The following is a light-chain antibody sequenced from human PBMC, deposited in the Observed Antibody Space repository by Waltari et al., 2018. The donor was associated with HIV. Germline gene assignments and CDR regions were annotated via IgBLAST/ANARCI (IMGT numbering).Light chain of an antibody. V-gene: IGLV2-23*02. CDR1: NSNVGSYNL. CDR3: CSFTGTNPFLV. Sequence: QSALTQPASVSGSPGQSVTISCTGTNSNVGSYNLVSWYQQHPGIAPKLSIVADTVRPSGVSGRFSGSTSGNTASLTISGLQAKDEAIFYCCSFTGTNPFLVFGGGTKRTVL. J-gene: IGLJ2*01. CDR2: ADT.